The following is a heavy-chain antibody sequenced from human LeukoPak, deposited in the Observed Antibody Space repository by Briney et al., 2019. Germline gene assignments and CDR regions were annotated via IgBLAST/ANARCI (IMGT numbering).Heavy chain of an antibody. J-gene: IGHJ4*02. CDR2: IRYDGSNK. D-gene: IGHD2-2*01. CDR1: GFTFSSYG. Sequence: GGSLRLSCAASGFTFSSYGMHWVRQAPGKGLEWVAFIRYDGSNKYHADSVKGRFTISRGNSKNTLYLQMNSLRAEDTAVYYCAKVGGRYCSSTSCAHFDYWGQGTLVTVSS. V-gene: IGHV3-30*02. CDR3: AKVGGRYCSSTSCAHFDY.